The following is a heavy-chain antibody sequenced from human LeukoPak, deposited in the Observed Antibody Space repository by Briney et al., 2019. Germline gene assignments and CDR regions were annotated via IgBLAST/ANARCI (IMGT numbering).Heavy chain of an antibody. J-gene: IGHJ4*02. D-gene: IGHD6-13*01. V-gene: IGHV4-39*01. Sequence: SETLSLTCTVSGVSISSSNYYWGWIRQPPGKGLEWIGNIYSSGSTYFNSSLKSRVTISIDTSKNQVSLKMSSVTAADTAVYYCARTRYSSSWYDFDYWGQGTLVTVSS. CDR3: ARTRYSSSWYDFDY. CDR2: IYSSGST. CDR1: GVSISSSNYY.